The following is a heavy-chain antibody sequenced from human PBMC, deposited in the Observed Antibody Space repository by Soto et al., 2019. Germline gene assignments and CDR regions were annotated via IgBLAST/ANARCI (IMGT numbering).Heavy chain of an antibody. Sequence: GGSLRLSGAAPGLTFSDRYMDWVRQAPGKGLEWVGFIRKKINSYTTEYAASVKGRFSISRDDSTNSLYLQMSSLKTEDTAVYYCTPVTTVVYYLDYWGQGTLVTVS. D-gene: IGHD4-17*01. CDR3: TPVTTVVYYLDY. J-gene: IGHJ4*02. CDR1: GLTFSDRY. CDR2: IRKKINSYTT. V-gene: IGHV3-72*01.